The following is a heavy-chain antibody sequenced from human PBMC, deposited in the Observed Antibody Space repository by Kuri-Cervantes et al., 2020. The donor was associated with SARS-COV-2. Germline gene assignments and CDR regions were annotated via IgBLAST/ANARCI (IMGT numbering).Heavy chain of an antibody. CDR3: ARGASIAARYYFDY. J-gene: IGHJ4*02. V-gene: IGHV4-38-2*01. Sequence: SQTLSLTCAVSGYSISSGYYWGWIRQPPGKGLEWIGSIYHSGSTYYNPSLKSRVTISVDTSKNQISLKLSSVTAADTAVYYCARGASIAARYYFDYWGQGTLVTVSS. CDR1: GYSISSGYY. CDR2: IYHSGST. D-gene: IGHD6-6*01.